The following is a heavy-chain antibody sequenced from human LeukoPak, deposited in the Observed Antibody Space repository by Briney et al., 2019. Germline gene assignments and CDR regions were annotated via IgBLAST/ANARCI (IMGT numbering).Heavy chain of an antibody. CDR1: GDSVSSNSAA. CDR3: ARDRWSYYFDY. D-gene: IGHD6-13*01. J-gene: IGHJ4*02. CDR2: TYYRSGWYN. Sequence: SQTLSLTCAISGDSVSSNSAAWKWIRQSPSRSLQGLGRTYYRSGWYNDYAVSVKSRIAIDPDTSKNQFSLQLNSVTPEDTAVYYCARDRWSYYFDYWGQGALVTVSS. V-gene: IGHV6-1*01.